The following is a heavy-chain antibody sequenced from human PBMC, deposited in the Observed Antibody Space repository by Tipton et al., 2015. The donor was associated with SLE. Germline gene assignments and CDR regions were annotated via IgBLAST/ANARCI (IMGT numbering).Heavy chain of an antibody. CDR3: ARGGYNFWSGPGNY. Sequence: TLSLTCTVSGDSISNNNYYWGWIRQPPGKGLEWIGNINYSGTTYYNPSLKSRVTISVDTSKNQFSLKLSSVTAADTAVYYCARGGYNFWSGPGNYWGQGTLVTVSS. D-gene: IGHD3-3*01. CDR2: INYSGTT. J-gene: IGHJ4*02. CDR1: GDSISNNNYY. V-gene: IGHV4-39*07.